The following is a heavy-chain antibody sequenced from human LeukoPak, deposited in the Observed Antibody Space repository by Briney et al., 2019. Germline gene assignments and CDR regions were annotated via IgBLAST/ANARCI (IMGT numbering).Heavy chain of an antibody. CDR2: IGTAGDT. V-gene: IGHV3-13*01. CDR1: GFTFSSYD. Sequence: GGSLRLSCAASGFTFSSYDMHWVRQATGKGLEWVSAIGTAGDTYYPGSVKGRFTISRENAKNSLYLQMNSLRAGDTAVYYCATDMTATGGLGYWGQGTLVTVSS. CDR3: ATDMTATGGLGY. J-gene: IGHJ4*02. D-gene: IGHD3-16*01.